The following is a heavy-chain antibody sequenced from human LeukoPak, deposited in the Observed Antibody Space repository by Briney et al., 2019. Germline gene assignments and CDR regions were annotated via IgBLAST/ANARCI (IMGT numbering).Heavy chain of an antibody. CDR2: IYPDDSDT. Sequence: GESLKISCKNSGYRFNNYWIGWVRQMPGKGLEWMGIIYPDDSDTRYSPSFQGQVTISADRSISTAYLQWSSLKASDTAMYYCARHKAERGSSGYDWGALDVWGLEKLLTVSS. CDR1: GYRFNNYW. D-gene: IGHD5-12*01. J-gene: IGHJ3*01. CDR3: ARHKAERGSSGYDWGALDV. V-gene: IGHV5-51*01.